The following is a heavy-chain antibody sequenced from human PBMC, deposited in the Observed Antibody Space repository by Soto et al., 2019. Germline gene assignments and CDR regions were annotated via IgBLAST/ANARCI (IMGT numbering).Heavy chain of an antibody. Sequence: QVQLRQWGAGLLKPSETLSLTCGVYGGSFTGYYWTWIRQPQGERLEWIGEMNHDGITNYNPSLKSRVPITLDKSKNPSALRFTSVTASDTAVYICALGEAYLREVTFYYRGMDVWGQGTTVNVSS. CDR3: ALGEAYLREVTFYYRGMDV. J-gene: IGHJ6*02. D-gene: IGHD3-10*01. CDR1: GGSFTGYY. V-gene: IGHV4-34*01. CDR2: MNHDGIT.